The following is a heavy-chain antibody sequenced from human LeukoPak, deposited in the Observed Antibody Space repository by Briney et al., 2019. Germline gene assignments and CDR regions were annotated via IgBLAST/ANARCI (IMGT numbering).Heavy chain of an antibody. CDR3: TRDNPHNWELRDY. Sequence: PSQTLSLTCTVSGGSISSGSYYWSWIRQPAGKGLEWIGRIYTSGSTNYNPSLKSRVTISVDTSKNQFSLKLSSVTAADTAVYYCTRDNPHNWELRDYWGQGTLVTVSS. D-gene: IGHD1-26*01. CDR1: GGSISSGSYY. J-gene: IGHJ4*02. V-gene: IGHV4-61*02. CDR2: IYTSGST.